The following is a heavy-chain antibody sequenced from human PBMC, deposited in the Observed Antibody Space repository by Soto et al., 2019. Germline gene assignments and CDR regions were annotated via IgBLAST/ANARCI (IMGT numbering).Heavy chain of an antibody. CDR2: ISYDGSNK. D-gene: IGHD6-13*01. CDR1: GFTFSSYG. V-gene: IGHV3-30*18. J-gene: IGHJ6*02. Sequence: LRLSCAASGFTFSSYGMHWVRQAPGKGLEWVAVISYDGSNKYYADSVKGRFTISRDNSKNTLYLQMNSLRAEDTAVYYCAKDVGDAAAAGGGYYYYYGMDVWGQGTTVTVSS. CDR3: AKDVGDAAAAGGGYYYYYGMDV.